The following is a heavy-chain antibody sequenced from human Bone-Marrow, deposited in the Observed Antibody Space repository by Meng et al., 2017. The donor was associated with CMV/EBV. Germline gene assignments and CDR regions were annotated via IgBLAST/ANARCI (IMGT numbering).Heavy chain of an antibody. V-gene: IGHV4-39*07. J-gene: IGHJ4*02. CDR2: IYYSGST. Sequence: ESLKISCTVSGGSIRSSSYYWGWIRQPPGKGLEWIGSIYYSGSTYYNPSLKSRVTISVDTSKNQFSLKLSSVTAADTAVYYCARVGYSSTPGIDYWGQGTLVTVSS. CDR1: GGSIRSSSYY. D-gene: IGHD6-19*01. CDR3: ARVGYSSTPGIDY.